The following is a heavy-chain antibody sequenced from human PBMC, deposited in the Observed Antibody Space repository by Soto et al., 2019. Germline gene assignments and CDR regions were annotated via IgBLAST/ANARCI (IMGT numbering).Heavy chain of an antibody. CDR1: GLSLSTSGVG. J-gene: IGHJ4*02. V-gene: IGHV2-5*02. CDR3: ARAMDCSSTSCHDY. Sequence: SGATLGNHTQPVTLTCTFCGLSLSTSGVGVGWIRQPPGKALEWLALIYWDDDKRYSPSLKSRLTITKDTSKNQVVLTMTNMDPVDTATYYCARAMDCSSTSCHDYWGQGTLVTVSS. D-gene: IGHD2-2*01. CDR2: IYWDDDK.